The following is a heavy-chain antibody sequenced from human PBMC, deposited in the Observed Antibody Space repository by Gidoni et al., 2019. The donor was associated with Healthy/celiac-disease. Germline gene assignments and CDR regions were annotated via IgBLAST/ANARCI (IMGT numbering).Heavy chain of an antibody. D-gene: IGHD3-16*02. CDR1: GYTFTDYS. V-gene: IGHV1-2*02. CDR2: INPKSGGT. J-gene: IGHJ4*02. Sequence: QVQLVQSGAEVKKPGASVTVSCRASGYTFTDYSMHWVRQAPGQGLEWMGWINPKSGGTDYAQKFQGRLTMTRDTSIGTGYMELSRLTSDDTAIYYCARVIRSQKAFFDNWGQGTLVTVSS. CDR3: ARVIRSQKAFFDN.